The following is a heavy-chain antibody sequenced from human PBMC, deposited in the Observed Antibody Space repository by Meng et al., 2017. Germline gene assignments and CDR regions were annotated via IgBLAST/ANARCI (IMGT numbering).Heavy chain of an antibody. J-gene: IGHJ4*02. CDR1: GFSFSSNW. V-gene: IGHV3-7*01. CDR3: TSSHSGAKNFDY. Sequence: GESLKISCAASGFSFSSNWMSWVRQAPGKGLEWVANIKEDGSQIYYVDSVKGRFTISRDNSRNSLFLQMNSLRAEDTAVYYCTSSHSGAKNFDYWGQGTLVTVSS. CDR2: IKEDGSQI. D-gene: IGHD2-15*01.